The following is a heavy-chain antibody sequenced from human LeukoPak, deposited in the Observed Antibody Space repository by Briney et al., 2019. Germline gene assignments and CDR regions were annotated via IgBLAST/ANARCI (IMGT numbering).Heavy chain of an antibody. CDR1: GFIVSTNY. D-gene: IGHD2-2*01. CDR3: VQTYCSTTRCSPGFDN. J-gene: IGHJ4*02. V-gene: IGHV3-66*01. Sequence: GGSLRLSCAASGFIVSTNYVSWVRQAPGKGLEWVSAIYSDGSTHYGDSVKGRFTISRDNSKNMLYLQMNSLRVEDSAVYFCVQTYCSTTRCSPGFDNWGQGTLVTVSP. CDR2: IYSDGST.